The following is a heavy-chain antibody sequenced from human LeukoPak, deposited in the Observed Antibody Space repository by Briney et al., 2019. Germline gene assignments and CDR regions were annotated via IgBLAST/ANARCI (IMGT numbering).Heavy chain of an antibody. V-gene: IGHV3-23*01. J-gene: IGHJ4*02. Sequence: PGGSLRLSCAASGFTFINSAMNWVRQGPGKGLEWVSGISGSGDRTYYADSVRGRFTISRDSSNNTLFLQINSLRAADTGVYFCVKGKSGDITAARNSWGQGTLVTVSS. D-gene: IGHD6-25*01. CDR2: ISGSGDRT. CDR1: GFTFINSA. CDR3: VKGKSGDITAARNS.